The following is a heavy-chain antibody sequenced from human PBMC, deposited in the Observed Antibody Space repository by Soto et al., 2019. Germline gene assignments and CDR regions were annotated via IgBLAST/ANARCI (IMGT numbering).Heavy chain of an antibody. D-gene: IGHD5-12*01. CDR1: GYTFTSYY. J-gene: IGHJ5*02. Sequence: QVQLVQSGAEVKKPGASVKVSCKASGYTFTSYYMHWVRQAPGQGLEWMGIINPSGGSTSYAQKFQCRVTMTSDTSTSTVYMELSSLRSVDTAVYYCARVGYSGYDYVLFDPWGQGTLVTVSS. CDR2: INPSGGST. V-gene: IGHV1-46*01. CDR3: ARVGYSGYDYVLFDP.